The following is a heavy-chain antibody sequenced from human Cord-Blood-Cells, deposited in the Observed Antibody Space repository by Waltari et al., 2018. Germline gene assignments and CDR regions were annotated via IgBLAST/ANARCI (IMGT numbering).Heavy chain of an antibody. J-gene: IGHJ3*02. CDR1: GYTFTSYG. V-gene: IGHV1-18*01. Sequence: QVQLVQSGAEVKKPGASVKVSCKASGYTFTSYGTSWVRQAPGQGLGWRGWSSAYNGNTNYATKLQVRVTMTTDTSTSTAYMERRSLRSDDTAVYYCARVMTTVISDAFDIWGQGTMVTVSS. CDR2: SSAYNGNT. CDR3: ARVMTTVISDAFDI. D-gene: IGHD4-17*01.